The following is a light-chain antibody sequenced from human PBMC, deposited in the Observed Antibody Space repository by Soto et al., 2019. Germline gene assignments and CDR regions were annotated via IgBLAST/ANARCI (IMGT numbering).Light chain of an antibody. J-gene: IGLJ1*01. Sequence: QSALTQPPSASGSPGQSVTISCTGTSIDVGGYRFVSWYQQHPGKAPKLIIYQVTKRPPGVPARFSGSKSGNTASLTVSGLQAEDDADYYCSSYAGRTLYVFGTGTKLTVL. CDR3: SSYAGRTLYV. V-gene: IGLV2-8*01. CDR1: SIDVGGYRF. CDR2: QVT.